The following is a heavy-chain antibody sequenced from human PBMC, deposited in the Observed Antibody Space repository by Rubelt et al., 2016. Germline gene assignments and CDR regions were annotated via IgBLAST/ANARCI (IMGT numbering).Heavy chain of an antibody. J-gene: IGHJ4*02. Sequence: QVQLQQWGAGLLKPSETLSLTCAVYGGSFSGYYWSWIRQPPGKRLEWIGEINHSGSTNYNPSLKSRVTISVDTSKNQFSLKLSSVTAADTAVYYCARGYCTNGVCYGGDYWGQGTLVTVSS. D-gene: IGHD2-8*01. CDR1: GGSFSGYY. V-gene: IGHV4-34*01. CDR2: INHSGST. CDR3: ARGYCTNGVCYGGDY.